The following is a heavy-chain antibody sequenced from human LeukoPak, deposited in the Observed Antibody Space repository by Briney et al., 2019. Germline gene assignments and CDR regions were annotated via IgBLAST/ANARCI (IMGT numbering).Heavy chain of an antibody. V-gene: IGHV4-34*01. CDR1: GGSFSGYY. J-gene: IGHJ4*02. Sequence: SETLSLTCAVYGGSFSGYYWSWIRQPPGKGLEWIGEINHIGSTNYNPSLKSRVTISVDTSKNQFSLKLSSVTAADTAVYYCARDPFNWSTTGGDYWGQGTLVTVSS. D-gene: IGHD3-9*01. CDR2: INHIGST. CDR3: ARDPFNWSTTGGDY.